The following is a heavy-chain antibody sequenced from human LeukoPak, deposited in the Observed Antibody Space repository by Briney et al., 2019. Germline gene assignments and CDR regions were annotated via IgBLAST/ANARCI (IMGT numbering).Heavy chain of an antibody. D-gene: IGHD2-2*01. CDR1: GGSISSYY. CDR2: IYTSGST. V-gene: IGHV4-4*07. Sequence: KPSETLSLTCTVSGGSISSYYWSWIRQPAGKGLEWIGRIYTSGSTNYNPSLKSRVTMSVDTSKNQFSLKLSSVTAADTAVYYCARLRKPSIVVVPAAINYYYYMDVWGKGTTVTVSS. J-gene: IGHJ6*03. CDR3: ARLRKPSIVVVPAAINYYYYMDV.